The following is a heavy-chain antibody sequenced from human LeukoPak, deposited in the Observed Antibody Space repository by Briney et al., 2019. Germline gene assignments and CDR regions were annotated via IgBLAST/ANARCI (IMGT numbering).Heavy chain of an antibody. V-gene: IGHV4-34*01. CDR3: ARGEIAARLAS. CDR1: GGSFSGYY. D-gene: IGHD6-6*01. CDR2: MDPSGSA. J-gene: IGHJ5*01. Sequence: SETLSLTCAVYGGSFSGYYWSWIRQPPGKGLEWIGEMDPSGSANYNPSLKSRVTISVDVSKSQFSLKLSSVTAADTAVYYCARGEIAARLASWGQGTLVTVSS.